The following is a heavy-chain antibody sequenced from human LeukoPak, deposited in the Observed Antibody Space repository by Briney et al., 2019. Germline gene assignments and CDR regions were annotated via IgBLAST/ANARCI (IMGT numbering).Heavy chain of an antibody. Sequence: GASVKVSCKASGYTFTSYDINWVRQATGQGLEWMGWMNPNSGNTGYAQKFQGRVTMTRNTSISTAYMELSSLRSEDTAVYYCARHRLHRLYYDSSGYYHAAFDIWGQGTMVTVSS. CDR2: MNPNSGNT. J-gene: IGHJ3*02. CDR1: GYTFTSYD. D-gene: IGHD3-22*01. CDR3: ARHRLHRLYYDSSGYYHAAFDI. V-gene: IGHV1-8*01.